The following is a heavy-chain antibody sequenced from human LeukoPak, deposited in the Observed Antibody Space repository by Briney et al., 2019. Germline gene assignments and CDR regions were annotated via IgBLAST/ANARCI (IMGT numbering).Heavy chain of an antibody. CDR1: GFSFRSCW. CDR3: ASLVGGYYPPVEAFDV. V-gene: IGHV3-74*01. J-gene: IGHJ3*01. Sequence: TGGSLRLSCAASGFSFRSCWMHWVRQAPGKELVWVSRINGYGSTTNYADSVRGRFTISRDNAKNTLYLQMNSLRADDSAVYFCASLVGGYYPPVEAFDVWGQGTMVTVCS. CDR2: INGYGSTT. D-gene: IGHD3-3*01.